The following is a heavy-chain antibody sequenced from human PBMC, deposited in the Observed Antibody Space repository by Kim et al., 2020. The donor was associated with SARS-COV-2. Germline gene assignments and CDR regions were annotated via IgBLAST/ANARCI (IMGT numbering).Heavy chain of an antibody. CDR2: IIPILGTA. J-gene: IGHJ6*02. D-gene: IGHD1-1*01. CDR3: ARDGMAVPSLETTKIIYKYYGMDV. CDR1: GGTFSSYA. V-gene: IGHV1-69*13. Sequence: SVKVSCKASGGTFSSYAFSWVRQAPGRGLEWMGGIIPILGTANYTQKFQGRVTITADESTSTAYMELSSLRSEDTAVYYCARDGMAVPSLETTKIIYKYYGMDVWGQGTTVTVSS.